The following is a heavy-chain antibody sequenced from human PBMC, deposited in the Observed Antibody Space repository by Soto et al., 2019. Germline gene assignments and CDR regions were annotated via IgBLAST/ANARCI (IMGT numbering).Heavy chain of an antibody. CDR3: ARDTRAAAGQIDY. Sequence: QVQLVQSGAEVKKPGSSVKVSCKASGGTFSSYASSWVRQATGPGLEWMGGIIPIFGTANYAQKFQGRVTSTADESTSTAYMELISLRSEDTDVYYCARDTRAAAGQIDYWGQGTLVTVSS. CDR1: GGTFSSYA. V-gene: IGHV1-69*12. J-gene: IGHJ4*02. D-gene: IGHD6-13*01. CDR2: IIPIFGTA.